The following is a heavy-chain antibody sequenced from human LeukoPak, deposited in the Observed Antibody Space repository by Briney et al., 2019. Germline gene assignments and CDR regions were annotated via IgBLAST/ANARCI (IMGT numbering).Heavy chain of an antibody. CDR1: GFTFGSTS. J-gene: IGHJ2*01. CDR3: AKDRTVGASYWYFDL. D-gene: IGHD1-26*01. Sequence: PGGSLRLSCAASGFTFGSTSMSWVRQAPGKGLEWVAVTVGGGDGTYYADSVKGRFTISRDSSQNTLFLHMNSLRAEDTAIYYCAKDRTVGASYWYFDLWGRGTLVTVSS. V-gene: IGHV3-23*01. CDR2: TVGGGDGT.